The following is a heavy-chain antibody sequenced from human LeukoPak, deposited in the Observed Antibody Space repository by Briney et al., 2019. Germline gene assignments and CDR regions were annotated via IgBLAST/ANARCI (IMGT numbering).Heavy chain of an antibody. CDR2: ISAYNGNT. CDR3: ARRIVVVPAARIYYYYMDV. V-gene: IGHV1-18*01. D-gene: IGHD2-2*01. CDR1: GYTFTSYG. Sequence: ASVKVSCKASGYTFTSYGISWVRQAPGQGLEWMGWISAYNGNTNYAQKLQGRVTMTTDTSTSTAHMELRSLRSDDTAVYYCARRIVVVPAARIYYYYMDVWGKGTTVTVSS. J-gene: IGHJ6*03.